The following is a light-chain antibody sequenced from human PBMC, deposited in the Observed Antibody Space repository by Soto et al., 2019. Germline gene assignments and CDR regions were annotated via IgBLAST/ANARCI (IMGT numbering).Light chain of an antibody. CDR3: SSYTSSSTYV. V-gene: IGLV2-14*01. Sequence: QSVLTQPASVSGSPGQSITISCTGTSSDVGGYNYVSWYQQHPGKAPKLMIYEVSNRPSGVSNRFSGSKSGNTAFLTISGLQAEDEADYYCSSYTSSSTYVFGTGTQVTVL. J-gene: IGLJ1*01. CDR2: EVS. CDR1: SSDVGGYNY.